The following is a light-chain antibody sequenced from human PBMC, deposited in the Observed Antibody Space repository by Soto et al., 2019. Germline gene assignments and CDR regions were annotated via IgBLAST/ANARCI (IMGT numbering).Light chain of an antibody. CDR1: QGIGID. J-gene: IGKJ3*01. V-gene: IGKV1-9*01. CDR2: AAS. Sequence: DIQLTQSPSFLSASVGDRVTITCRASQGIGIDLAWYQQTRGNAPKLLMYAASTLQSGVPSRFSGSGSGTGFTLTISSLQPEDFATYYCQQLDSIPFTFDPGTKVDFK. CDR3: QQLDSIPFT.